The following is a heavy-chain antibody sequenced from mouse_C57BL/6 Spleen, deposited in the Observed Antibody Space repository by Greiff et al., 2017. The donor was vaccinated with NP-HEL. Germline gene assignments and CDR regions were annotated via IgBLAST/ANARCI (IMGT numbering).Heavy chain of an antibody. D-gene: IGHD2-1*01. CDR2: MYPGDGDT. CDR3: ARGDYYLYYFDY. CDR1: GYAFSSSW. J-gene: IGHJ2*01. V-gene: IGHV1-82*01. Sequence: VQLQQSGPELVKPGASVKISCKASGYAFSSSWMNWVKQRPGKGLEWIGRMYPGDGDTNYNGKFKGKATLTADKSSSTAYMQLSSLTSEDSAVYFCARGDYYLYYFDYWGQGTTLTVSS.